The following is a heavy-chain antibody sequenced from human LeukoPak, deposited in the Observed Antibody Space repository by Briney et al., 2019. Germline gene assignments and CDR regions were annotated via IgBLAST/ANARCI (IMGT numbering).Heavy chain of an antibody. V-gene: IGHV4-34*01. J-gene: IGHJ4*02. CDR1: GGSFSGYY. D-gene: IGHD6-19*01. Sequence: SETLSLTCAVYGGSFSGYYWSCIRQPPGKGLEWIGEIYHSGSTNYNPSLKSRVTISVDKSKNQFSLKLSSVTAADTAVYYCARAAVAGTFDYWGQGTLVTVSS. CDR3: ARAAVAGTFDY. CDR2: IYHSGST.